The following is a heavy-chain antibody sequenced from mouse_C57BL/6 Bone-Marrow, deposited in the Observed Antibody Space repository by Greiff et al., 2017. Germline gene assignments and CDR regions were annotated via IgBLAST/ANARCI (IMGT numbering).Heavy chain of an antibody. Sequence: EVKVVESGGGLVKPGGSLKLSCAASGFTFSSYAMSWVRQTPEKRLEWVATISDGGSYTYYPDNVKGRFTISRDNAKNNLYLQMSHLKSEDTAMYYCARVGGFAYWGQGTTLTVSS. J-gene: IGHJ2*01. CDR2: ISDGGSYT. CDR3: ARVGGFAY. CDR1: GFTFSSYA. V-gene: IGHV5-4*03.